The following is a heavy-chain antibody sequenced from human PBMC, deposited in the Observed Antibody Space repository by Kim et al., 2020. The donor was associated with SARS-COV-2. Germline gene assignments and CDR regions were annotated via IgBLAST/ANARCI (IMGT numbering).Heavy chain of an antibody. Sequence: GGSLRLSCAASGFTFGSYWMNWVRQVPGKGLDWVASINQAGSDKYYVDYVKGGFTVSRDNAENSLFLKMSSLRAEETAIYNCVRDGFDSGIYFDYWGQG. CDR2: INQAGSDK. CDR3: VRDGFDSGIYFDY. J-gene: IGHJ4*02. V-gene: IGHV3-7*01. CDR1: GFTFGSYW. D-gene: IGHD6-19*01.